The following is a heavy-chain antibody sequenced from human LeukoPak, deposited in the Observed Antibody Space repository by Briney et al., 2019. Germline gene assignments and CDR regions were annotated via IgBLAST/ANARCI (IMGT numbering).Heavy chain of an antibody. D-gene: IGHD1-26*01. Sequence: SETLSLTCAVSGVSITTTDFDWAWIRQPPGQGFEWIATISSSGKAYSYPSLMSRVTISVDTSKNQFSLDVTSVTAADTGLFYCARFKGGTGFDYWGRGILVIVS. CDR2: ISSSGKA. CDR1: GVSITTTDFD. J-gene: IGHJ4*02. CDR3: ARFKGGTGFDY. V-gene: IGHV4-39*01.